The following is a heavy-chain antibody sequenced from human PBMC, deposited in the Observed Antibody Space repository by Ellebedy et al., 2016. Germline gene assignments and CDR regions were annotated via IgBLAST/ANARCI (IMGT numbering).Heavy chain of an antibody. CDR3: ARVRIAARPGGPEYYFDY. CDR1: GGYISSSNYH. D-gene: IGHD6-6*01. J-gene: IGHJ4*02. Sequence: SETLSLXXTVSGGYISSSNYHWGWIRQPPGKGLEWIGSIYYSGSTYYNPSLKSRVTISVDTSKNQFSLKLSSVTAADTAVYYCARVRIAARPGGPEYYFDYWGQGTLVTVSS. CDR2: IYYSGST. V-gene: IGHV4-39*07.